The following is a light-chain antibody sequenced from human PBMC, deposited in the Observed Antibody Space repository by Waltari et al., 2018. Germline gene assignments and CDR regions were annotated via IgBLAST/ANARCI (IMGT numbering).Light chain of an antibody. CDR1: QRISSW. CDR2: KAS. J-gene: IGKJ1*01. CDR3: QQYNSYPWT. Sequence: DIQMTTSPSTLSASVGDRVTITCRVSQRISSWLAWYQQKPGKAPKLLIYKASSLESVVPSRFSGSGSGTEFTLTISSLQPDEFATYYCQQYNSYPWTCGQGTKVEIK. V-gene: IGKV1-5*03.